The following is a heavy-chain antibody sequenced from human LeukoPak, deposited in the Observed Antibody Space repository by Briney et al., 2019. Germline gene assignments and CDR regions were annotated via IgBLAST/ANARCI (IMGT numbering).Heavy chain of an antibody. CDR3: ARSVTIFGVVVGYYFDY. V-gene: IGHV4-59*01. CDR1: GGSISSYY. D-gene: IGHD3-3*01. CDR2: IYYSGST. Sequence: SETLSLTXTVSGGSISSYYWSWIRQPPGKGLEWIGYIYYSGSTNYNPSLKSRVTISVDTSKNQFSLKLSSVTAADTAVYYCARSVTIFGVVVGYYFDYWGQGTLVTVSS. J-gene: IGHJ4*02.